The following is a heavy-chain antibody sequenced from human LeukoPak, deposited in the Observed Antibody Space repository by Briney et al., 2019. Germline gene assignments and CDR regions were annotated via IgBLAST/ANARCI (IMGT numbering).Heavy chain of an antibody. J-gene: IGHJ4*02. V-gene: IGHV1-58*01. CDR1: GFTFTSSA. Sequence: EASVKVSCKASGFTFTSSAVQWVRQARGQRLEWIGWIVVGSGNTNYAEKFQERVTITRDMSTSTAYMELSSLRSEDTAVYYCAADPYDYGDYVLGYWGQGTLVTVSS. CDR2: IVVGSGNT. D-gene: IGHD4-17*01. CDR3: AADPYDYGDYVLGY.